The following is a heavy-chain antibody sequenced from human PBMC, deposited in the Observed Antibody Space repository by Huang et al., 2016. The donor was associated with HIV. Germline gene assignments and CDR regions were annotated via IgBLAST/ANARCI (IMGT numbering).Heavy chain of an antibody. CDR3: ASRTTVTTTSNYHYFYMDV. D-gene: IGHD4-17*01. J-gene: IGHJ6*03. CDR2: IYYIGNG. CDR1: GGSISSSSYY. Sequence: QLQLQESGPGLVKPSETLSLTCTVSGGSISSSSYYWGWIRQSPGKGLEWIGCIYYIGNGDYNQSLKSRVTMSLDRSSNQFSLKMHSVTAADTAVYYCASRTTVTTTSNYHYFYMDVWGKGTTVIVSS. V-gene: IGHV4-39*01.